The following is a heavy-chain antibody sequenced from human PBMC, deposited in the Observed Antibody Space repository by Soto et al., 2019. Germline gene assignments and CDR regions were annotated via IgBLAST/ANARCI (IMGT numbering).Heavy chain of an antibody. CDR3: ARDGDVNTGFGKGY. V-gene: IGHV3-33*01. CDR1: GFTFSSYG. D-gene: IGHD3-16*01. Sequence: QVQLVESGGGVVQPGRSRRLSCAASGFTFSSYGMHWVRQAPGKGLEWVAFIWHDGGNKFYAESVKGRFTISRDNSKNTLYLQMTSLSAEDTAMYYCARDGDVNTGFGKGYWGQGTLVTVSS. CDR2: IWHDGGNK. J-gene: IGHJ4*02.